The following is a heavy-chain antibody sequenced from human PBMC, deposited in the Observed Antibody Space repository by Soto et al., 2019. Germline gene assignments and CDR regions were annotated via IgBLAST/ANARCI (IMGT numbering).Heavy chain of an antibody. D-gene: IGHD3-10*01. Sequence: SETLSLTCTISGGSISSYYWSWIRQPPGKGLEWIGYIYHSGSTVYNPSLKSRVTISVDTSKNQFPLKLKSVTAADTAVYYCASSTRGDWFDSWGQGTLVTVSS. CDR3: ASSTRGDWFDS. J-gene: IGHJ5*01. CDR1: GGSISSYY. CDR2: IYHSGST. V-gene: IGHV4-59*01.